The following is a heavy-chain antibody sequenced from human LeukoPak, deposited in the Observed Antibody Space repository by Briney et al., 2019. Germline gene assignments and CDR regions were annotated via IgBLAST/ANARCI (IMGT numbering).Heavy chain of an antibody. Sequence: SETLSLTCTVSGGSISSYYWSWIRQPPGKGLEWIGYIYYSGSTNYNPSLKSRVAISVDTSKNQFSLKLSSVTAADTAVYYCARGVAATNWFDPWGQGTLVTVSS. D-gene: IGHD6-13*01. CDR2: IYYSGST. V-gene: IGHV4-59*01. CDR1: GGSISSYY. CDR3: ARGVAATNWFDP. J-gene: IGHJ5*02.